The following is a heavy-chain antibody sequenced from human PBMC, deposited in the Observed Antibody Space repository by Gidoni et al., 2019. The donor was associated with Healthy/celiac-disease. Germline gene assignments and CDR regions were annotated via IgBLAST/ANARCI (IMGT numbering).Heavy chain of an antibody. CDR2: IYPGDSDT. D-gene: IGHD2-15*01. Sequence: EVQLVQSGAEVKKPVASLKISCKVSGSRFTSSWIGWLRQMPGKGLEWMGIIYPGDSDTRYSPSFQGQVISSADKSISTAYLQWSSLKASDTAMYYCARLGYCSGGSCSRPYYYYGMDVWGQGTTVTVSS. CDR3: ARLGYCSGGSCSRPYYYYGMDV. CDR1: GSRFTSSW. J-gene: IGHJ6*02. V-gene: IGHV5-51*01.